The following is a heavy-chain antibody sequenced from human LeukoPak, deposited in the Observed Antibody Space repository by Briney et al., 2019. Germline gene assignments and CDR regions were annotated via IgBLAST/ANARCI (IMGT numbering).Heavy chain of an antibody. V-gene: IGHV3-30-3*01. J-gene: IGHJ6*03. Sequence: GGSLRLSRAASGFTFSSYAMHWVRQAPGKGLEWVAVISYDGSNKYYADSVKGRFTISRDNSKNTLYLQMNSLRAEDTAVYYCASRLKGGNYYYMDVWGKGTTVTVSS. CDR1: GFTFSSYA. D-gene: IGHD3-16*01. CDR2: ISYDGSNK. CDR3: ASRLKGGNYYYMDV.